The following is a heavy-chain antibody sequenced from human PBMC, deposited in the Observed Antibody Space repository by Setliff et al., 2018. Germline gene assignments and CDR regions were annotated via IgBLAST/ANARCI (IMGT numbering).Heavy chain of an antibody. V-gene: IGHV2-5*01. CDR2: IYWNDEK. J-gene: IGHJ4*02. CDR3: AHIAGGGNSPRHDY. D-gene: IGHD2-21*01. Sequence: SGPTLGNPTQTLTLTCTFSGFSLSTSLVGVGWIRQPPGKALEWLALIYWNDEKRYSPSLKSRLTITKDTSKNQVVLTMTNMDPVDTATYYCAHIAGGGNSPRHDYWGQGTLVTVSS. CDR1: GFSLSTSLVG.